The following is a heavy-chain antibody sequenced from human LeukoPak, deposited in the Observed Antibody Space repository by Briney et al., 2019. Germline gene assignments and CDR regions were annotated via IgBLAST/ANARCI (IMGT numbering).Heavy chain of an antibody. CDR1: GYIFTDYY. CDR2: INPNSGGT. J-gene: IGHJ4*02. D-gene: IGHD3-22*01. V-gene: IGHV1-2*06. CDR3: ARDIYDSSGSYVEYYFDY. Sequence: ASVKVSCKASGYIFTDYYMHWVRQAPGQERGWMGRINPNSGGTNYAQKFQGRVTMTRDTSISTAYMELSRLRSDDTAVYYCARDIYDSSGSYVEYYFDYWGQGTLVTVSS.